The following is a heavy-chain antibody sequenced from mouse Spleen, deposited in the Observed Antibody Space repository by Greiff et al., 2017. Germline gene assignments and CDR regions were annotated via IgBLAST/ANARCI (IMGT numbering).Heavy chain of an antibody. CDR2: ISSGSSTI. D-gene: IGHD2-14*01. CDR3: ARKVRRFYAMDY. Sequence: VQLKESGGGLVKPGGSLKLSCAASGFTFSDYGMHWVRQAPEKGLEWVAYISSGSSTIYYADTVKGRFTISRDNAKNTLFLQMTSLRSEDTAMYYCARKVRRFYAMDYWGQGTSVTVSS. CDR1: GFTFSDYG. V-gene: IGHV5-17*01. J-gene: IGHJ4*01.